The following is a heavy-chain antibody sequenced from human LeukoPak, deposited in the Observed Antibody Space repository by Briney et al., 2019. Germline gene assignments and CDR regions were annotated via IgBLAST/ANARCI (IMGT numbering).Heavy chain of an antibody. CDR2: ISYDGSNK. D-gene: IGHD2-15*01. V-gene: IGHV3-30*18. CDR3: AKVTTPLYYYGMDV. J-gene: IGHJ6*02. CDR1: GFTFSSYG. Sequence: PGGSLRLSCAASGFTFSSYGMHWVRQAPGKGLEWVAVISYDGSNKYYADSVKGRFTISRDNSKNTLYLQMNSLRAEDTAVYYCAKVTTPLYYYGMDVWGQGTTVTVSS.